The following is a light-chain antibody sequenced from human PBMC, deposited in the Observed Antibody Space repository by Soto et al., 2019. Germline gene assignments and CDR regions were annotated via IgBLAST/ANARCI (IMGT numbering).Light chain of an antibody. V-gene: IGKV3-11*01. CDR2: DTS. J-gene: IGKJ5*01. Sequence: EIVLAPSPGTLSLSPGERAPLSCRASQSVSSYLAWYQQKPGQAPRLLIYDTSIRASGIPAMFSGSGSGTDFTLTISSLDPEDFAVYYCQQRSNRPLTFGQGTRLEIK. CDR1: QSVSSY. CDR3: QQRSNRPLT.